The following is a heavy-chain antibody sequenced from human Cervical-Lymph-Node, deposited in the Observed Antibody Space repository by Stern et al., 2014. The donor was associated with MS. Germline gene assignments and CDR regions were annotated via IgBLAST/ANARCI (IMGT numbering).Heavy chain of an antibody. V-gene: IGHV1-2*04. CDR2: IHPNSGGT. Sequence: VQLEESGAEVKKPGASVKVSCKASGYTFTGYYMHWVRQAPGQGLEWIGWIHPNSGGTNYAQKFQGWVTMTRDTSISTAYMELSRLRSDDTAVYYCARGGRSSGWSPPDAFDIWGQGTMVTVSS. J-gene: IGHJ3*02. CDR1: GYTFTGYY. CDR3: ARGGRSSGWSPPDAFDI. D-gene: IGHD6-19*01.